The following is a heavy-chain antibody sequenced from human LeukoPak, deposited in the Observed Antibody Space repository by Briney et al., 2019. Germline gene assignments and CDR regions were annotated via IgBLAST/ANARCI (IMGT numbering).Heavy chain of an antibody. V-gene: IGHV4-4*02. D-gene: IGHD1-26*01. CDR2: IHHSGST. Sequence: SETLSLTCAVSGGSISTNNWWTWVRQPPGKGLEWIGEIHHSGSTDYNPSLKSRVTISPDKSKNQFSLTLTSVTAADTAVYFRARALLSGTYYTDAFDIWGQGTMVTVSS. CDR3: ARALLSGTYYTDAFDI. CDR1: GGSISTNNW. J-gene: IGHJ3*02.